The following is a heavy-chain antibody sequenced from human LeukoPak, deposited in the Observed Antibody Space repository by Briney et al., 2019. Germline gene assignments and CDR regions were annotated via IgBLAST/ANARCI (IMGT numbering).Heavy chain of an antibody. CDR2: ISSSSSYI. Sequence: PGGSLRLSCAASGFTFRSYSMNWVRQAPGKGLEWVSSISSSSSYIYYADSVKGRFTISRDNSKNTLYLQMNSLRAEDTAVYYCARGSALYGMDVWGQGTTVTVSS. V-gene: IGHV3-21*04. CDR3: ARGSALYGMDV. CDR1: GFTFRSYS. J-gene: IGHJ6*02.